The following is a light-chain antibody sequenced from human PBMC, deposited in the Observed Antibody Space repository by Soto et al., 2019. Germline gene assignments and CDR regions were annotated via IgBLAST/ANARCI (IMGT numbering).Light chain of an antibody. V-gene: IGKV1-39*01. CDR1: QSISNY. CDR2: AES. J-gene: IGKJ1*01. Sequence: DIQKTQSPSSLSASVGDIVTITCRASQSISNYLNWYQQKPGKAPKLLIYAESSMQSGVPSRFSGSGSETDFTLTISSLQPDDSATYYCQQSFSPLWTFGQGTKVEV. CDR3: QQSFSPLWT.